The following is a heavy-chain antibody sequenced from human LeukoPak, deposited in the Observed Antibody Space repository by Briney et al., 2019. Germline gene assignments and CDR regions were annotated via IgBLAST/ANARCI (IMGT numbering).Heavy chain of an antibody. D-gene: IGHD6-13*01. CDR1: GFTFSSYA. J-gene: IGHJ4*02. CDR2: ISGGGGST. Sequence: PGGSLRLSCAASGFTFSSYAMTWVRQAPRKGLEWVPAISGGGGSTYYADSVKGRFTISRDNSKNTLYLQMNSLRAEDTAVYYCTREARDIAAAPDYWGQGTLVTVSS. CDR3: TREARDIAAAPDY. V-gene: IGHV3-23*01.